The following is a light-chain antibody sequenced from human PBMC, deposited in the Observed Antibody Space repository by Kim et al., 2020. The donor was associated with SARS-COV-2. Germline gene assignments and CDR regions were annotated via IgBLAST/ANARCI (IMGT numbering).Light chain of an antibody. CDR1: PSLFYSDVNPY. Sequence: QPATTSSCDIPSLFYSDVNPYLYWFQHSPGQSPCRLMFKLSHRDSGVPDRFSGSGSGTDFSLNISRVDAEVVGVYCCMHGKHWLTFGGGTKVDIK. CDR2: KLS. CDR3: MHGKHWLT. V-gene: IGKV2-30*01. J-gene: IGKJ4*01.